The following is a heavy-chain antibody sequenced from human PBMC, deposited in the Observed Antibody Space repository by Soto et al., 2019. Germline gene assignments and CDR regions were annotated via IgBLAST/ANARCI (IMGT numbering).Heavy chain of an antibody. Sequence: GGSLRLSCAASGFTFSSYAMHWVRQAPGKGLEWVAVISYDGSNKYYADSVKGRFTISRDNSKNTLYLQMNSLRAEDTAVYYCARGGGGYCSGGSCSDAFDIWGQGTMVTVSS. V-gene: IGHV3-30-3*01. J-gene: IGHJ3*02. CDR1: GFTFSSYA. CDR3: ARGGGGYCSGGSCSDAFDI. CDR2: ISYDGSNK. D-gene: IGHD2-15*01.